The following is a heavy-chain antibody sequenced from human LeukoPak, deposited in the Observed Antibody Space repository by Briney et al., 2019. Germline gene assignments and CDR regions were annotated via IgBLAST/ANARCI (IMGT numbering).Heavy chain of an antibody. V-gene: IGHV4-59*08. Sequence: PSETLSLTCIVSGASIRSHFWSWIRRPPGKALEWIGYMYNSGRTNYNPSLKSRVTISVDTSKNQFSLKLSSVTAAGTAVYYCAGLAKDLKRTAMVIGDDYYGIDVWGQGTTVTVSS. J-gene: IGHJ6*02. CDR2: MYNSGRT. D-gene: IGHD5-18*01. CDR3: AGLAKDLKRTAMVIGDDYYGIDV. CDR1: GASIRSHF.